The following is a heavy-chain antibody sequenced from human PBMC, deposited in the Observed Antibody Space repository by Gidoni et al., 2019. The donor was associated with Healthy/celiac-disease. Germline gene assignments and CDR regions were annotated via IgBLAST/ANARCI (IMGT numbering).Heavy chain of an antibody. Sequence: QVQLVQSGAEVKKPGASVKVSCKASGYTFTSYGLSWVRQAPGQGLEWMGWNSAYNGNTNYAQKLQGRVTMTTDTSTSTAYMELRSLRSDDTAAYYCARTVQRDGDWLPNPTSFFDYWGQGTLVTVSS. V-gene: IGHV1-18*01. CDR3: ARTVQRDGDWLPNPTSFFDY. J-gene: IGHJ4*02. CDR1: GYTFTSYG. D-gene: IGHD3-9*01. CDR2: NSAYNGNT.